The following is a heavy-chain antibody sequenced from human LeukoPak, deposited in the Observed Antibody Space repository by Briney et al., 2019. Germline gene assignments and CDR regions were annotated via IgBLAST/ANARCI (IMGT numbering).Heavy chain of an antibody. Sequence: GGSLRLSCAASGFTFSSYWMSWVRQAPGKGLEWVANMKQDGSEKYYVDSVKGRFTISRDNAKNSLYLQMNSLRAEDTAVYYCARERRYCSSSSCSARFDYWGQGTLVTVSS. CDR1: GFTFSSYW. D-gene: IGHD2-2*01. J-gene: IGHJ4*02. V-gene: IGHV3-7*01. CDR3: ARERRYCSSSSCSARFDY. CDR2: MKQDGSEK.